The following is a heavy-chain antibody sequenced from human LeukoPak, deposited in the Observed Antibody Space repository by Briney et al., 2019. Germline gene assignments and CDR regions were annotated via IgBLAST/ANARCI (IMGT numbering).Heavy chain of an antibody. D-gene: IGHD3-22*01. CDR3: ARGSDSSGYYSGFDY. V-gene: IGHV1-69*13. CDR1: GGTFSSYA. CDR2: IIPIFGTA. J-gene: IGHJ4*02. Sequence: ASVKVSCKASGGTFSSYAISWVRQAPGQGLEWMGGIIPIFGTANYAQKFQGRVTITADESTSTAYMGLSSLRSEDTAVYYCARGSDSSGYYSGFDYWGQGTLVTVSS.